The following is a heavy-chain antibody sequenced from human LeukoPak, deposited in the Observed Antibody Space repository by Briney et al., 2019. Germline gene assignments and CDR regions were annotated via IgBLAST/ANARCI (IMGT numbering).Heavy chain of an antibody. CDR3: ARDQGYSGYDLYYFDY. V-gene: IGHV3-21*01. Sequence: PGGALRLSCAASGFNFSSYSMNWVRQAPGKGLEWVSPISSSSYIYHADSVKGRFTISRDNAKNSLYLQMNSLRAEDTAVYYCARDQGYSGYDLYYFDYWGQGTLVTVSS. J-gene: IGHJ4*02. CDR1: GFNFSSYS. D-gene: IGHD5-12*01. CDR2: ISSSSYI.